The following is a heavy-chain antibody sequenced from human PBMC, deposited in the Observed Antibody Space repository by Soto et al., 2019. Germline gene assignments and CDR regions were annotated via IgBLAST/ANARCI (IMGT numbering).Heavy chain of an antibody. CDR2: ISGSGGST. Sequence: PGGSLRLSCAASGFTFSSFAMSWVRQAPGKGLEWVSAISGSGGSTYYADSVKGRFTISRDNSKNTLYLQMNSLRAEDTAVYYCAKDRNWNLPETWFDPWGQGTLVTVSS. V-gene: IGHV3-23*01. J-gene: IGHJ5*02. D-gene: IGHD1-20*01. CDR3: AKDRNWNLPETWFDP. CDR1: GFTFSSFA.